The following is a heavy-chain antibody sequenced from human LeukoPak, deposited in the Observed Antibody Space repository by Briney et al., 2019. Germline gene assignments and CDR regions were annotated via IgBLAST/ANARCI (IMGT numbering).Heavy chain of an antibody. CDR1: GGSMSTYY. Sequence: PSETLSLTCAVSGGSMSTYYWSWIRQPPGKGLEWIGRIYTSGSTNYNPSLKSRVTLSVDTSKNQFSLKLSSVTAADTAVYYCARDSSYGGFDYWGQGTLVTVSS. J-gene: IGHJ4*02. D-gene: IGHD4-17*01. CDR3: ARDSSYGGFDY. V-gene: IGHV4-4*08. CDR2: IYTSGST.